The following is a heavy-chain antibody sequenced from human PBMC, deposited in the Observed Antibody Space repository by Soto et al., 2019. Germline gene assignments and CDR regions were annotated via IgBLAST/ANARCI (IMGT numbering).Heavy chain of an antibody. CDR2: IIPIFGTA. D-gene: IGHD3-22*01. Sequence: QVQLVQSGAEVKKPGSSVKVSCKASGGTFSSYAISWVRQAPGQGLEWMGGIIPIFGTANYAQKFQGRVTITADESTSTAYMELSSLRSEDTAVYYCARVVGDDSSGYYYRTLYYYGMDVWGQGTTVTVSS. J-gene: IGHJ6*02. CDR1: GGTFSSYA. CDR3: ARVVGDDSSGYYYRTLYYYGMDV. V-gene: IGHV1-69*01.